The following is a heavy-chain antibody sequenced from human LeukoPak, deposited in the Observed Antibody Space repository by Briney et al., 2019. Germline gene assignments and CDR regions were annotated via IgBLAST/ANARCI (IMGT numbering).Heavy chain of an antibody. CDR2: IYYSGST. J-gene: IGHJ4*02. D-gene: IGHD3-10*01. Sequence: KASETLSLTCTVSGGSISSYYWSWIRQPPGKGLEWIGYIYYSGSTNYNPSLKSRVTISVDTSKNQFSLELSSVTAADTAVYYCARVGTYGSGSYLSWLDYWGQGTLVTLSS. CDR1: GGSISSYY. V-gene: IGHV4-59*13. CDR3: ARVGTYGSGSYLSWLDY.